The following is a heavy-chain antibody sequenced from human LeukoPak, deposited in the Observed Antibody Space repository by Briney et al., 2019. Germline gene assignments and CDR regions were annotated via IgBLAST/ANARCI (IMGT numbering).Heavy chain of an antibody. J-gene: IGHJ3*02. CDR2: IYYSGST. D-gene: IGHD3-22*01. CDR1: GGSISSYY. V-gene: IGHV4-59*08. Sequence: SETLSLTCTVSGGSISSYYWSWIRQPPGKGLEWIGYIYYSGSTNYNPSLKSRITISVDTSKNQFSLKLSSVTAADTAVYYCASDSGYYDGDAFDIWGQGTMVTVSS. CDR3: ASDSGYYDGDAFDI.